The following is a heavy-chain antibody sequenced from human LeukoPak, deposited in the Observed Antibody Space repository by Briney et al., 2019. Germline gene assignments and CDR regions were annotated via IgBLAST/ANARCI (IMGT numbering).Heavy chain of an antibody. D-gene: IGHD5-12*01. J-gene: IGHJ5*02. Sequence: SETLSLTCAVYGGSFSGYYWSWIRQPPGKGLEWIGEINHSESTNYNPSLKSRVTISVDTSKNQFSLKLSSVTAADTAVYYCARGGYSGYLNWFDPWGQGTLVTVYS. CDR3: ARGGYSGYLNWFDP. CDR1: GGSFSGYY. V-gene: IGHV4-34*01. CDR2: INHSEST.